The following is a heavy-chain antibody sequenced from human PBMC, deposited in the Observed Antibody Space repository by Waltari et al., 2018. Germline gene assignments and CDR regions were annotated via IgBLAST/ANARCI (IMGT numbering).Heavy chain of an antibody. Sequence: QWGAGLLKPSETLSLTCAVYGGSFSGYYWSWIRQPPGKGLEWIGEINHSGSTNYNPSLKSRVTISVDTSKNQFSLKLSSVTAADTAVYYCARRNKRGYYYDSREFDYWGQGTLVTVSS. V-gene: IGHV4-34*01. CDR3: ARRNKRGYYYDSREFDY. D-gene: IGHD3-22*01. CDR1: GGSFSGYY. CDR2: INHSGST. J-gene: IGHJ4*02.